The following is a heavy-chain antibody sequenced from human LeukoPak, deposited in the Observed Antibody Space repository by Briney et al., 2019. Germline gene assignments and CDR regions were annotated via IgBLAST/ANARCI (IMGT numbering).Heavy chain of an antibody. J-gene: IGHJ4*02. CDR1: GGSVSGYY. CDR3: ARGQGGNYYLNYFDY. V-gene: IGHV4-59*02. CDR2: FYYSGST. Sequence: SETLSLTCTVSGGSVSGYYWSWIRQPPGKGLEWIGHFYYSGSTSYSPSLKSRVTISVDTSRNQFSLKLTSVTAADTAVYFCARGQGGNYYLNYFDYWGQGALVTVSP. D-gene: IGHD1-26*01.